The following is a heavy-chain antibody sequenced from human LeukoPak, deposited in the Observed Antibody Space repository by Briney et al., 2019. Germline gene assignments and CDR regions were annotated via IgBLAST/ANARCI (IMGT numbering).Heavy chain of an antibody. CDR2: IKPDGSEK. J-gene: IGHJ4*02. CDR3: SRLCSSTSCYLGVRGDY. Sequence: GGSLRLSCAASGLIFRSYAMSCVRQAPGKGLEWVANIKPDGSEKYYVDSVKGRFTMSRDNAKNSLYLQMNSLRAEDTAVYYCSRLCSSTSCYLGVRGDYWGQGTLVTVSS. V-gene: IGHV3-7*01. D-gene: IGHD2-2*01. CDR1: GLIFRSYA.